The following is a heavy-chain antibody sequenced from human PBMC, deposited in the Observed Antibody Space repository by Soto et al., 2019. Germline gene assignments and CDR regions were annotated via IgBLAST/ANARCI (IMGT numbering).Heavy chain of an antibody. D-gene: IGHD3-16*01. Sequence: XESLKIYCKGSGYSFASYCISWVRQMPGKGLEWMGRIDPSDSYTKYSPSFQGHVTISVDKSISTAYLQWSSLKASDTAMYYCARHWVLYDYDDVWGQGTTVTVSS. CDR1: GYSFASYC. CDR2: IDPSDSYT. CDR3: ARHWVLYDYDDV. V-gene: IGHV5-10-1*01. J-gene: IGHJ6*02.